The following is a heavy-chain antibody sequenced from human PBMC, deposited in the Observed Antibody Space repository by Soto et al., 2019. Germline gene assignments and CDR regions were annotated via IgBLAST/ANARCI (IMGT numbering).Heavy chain of an antibody. Sequence: GGSLRLSCTASGLTFSSYDMHWVRQTTGKGLEWISAIGTAGETYYPGSVKGRFTISRENAKNSLYLHISSLRVEDTAVYYCARDKYNWTNYYYYGMDVWGPGTTVTVS. V-gene: IGHV3-13*01. CDR2: IGTAGET. CDR1: GLTFSSYD. D-gene: IGHD1-20*01. CDR3: ARDKYNWTNYYYYGMDV. J-gene: IGHJ6*02.